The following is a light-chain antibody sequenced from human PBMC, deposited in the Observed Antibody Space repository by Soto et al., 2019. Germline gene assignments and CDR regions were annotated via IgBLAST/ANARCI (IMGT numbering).Light chain of an antibody. CDR3: SSYTSSSTLDV. J-gene: IGLJ1*01. CDR1: SSDVGGYNY. V-gene: IGLV2-14*01. CDR2: DVS. Sequence: QSVLTQPASVSGSPGQSITISCTGTSSDVGGYNYVSWYQQHPGKAPKLMIYDVSNRPSGVSNRFSGSKSGNTASLTISGLQAEDEADYYCSSYTSSSTLDVFGTGTKVHRP.